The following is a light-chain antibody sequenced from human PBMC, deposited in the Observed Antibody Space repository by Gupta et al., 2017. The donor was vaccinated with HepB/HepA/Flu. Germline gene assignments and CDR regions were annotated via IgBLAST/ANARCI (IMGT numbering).Light chain of an antibody. CDR3: QSADSSGTL. CDR2: KDS. J-gene: IGLJ2*01. V-gene: IGLV3-25*03. CDR1: ALPKQY. Sequence: SSALPQPPSVSVSPGQTAWITCSGDALPKQYAYWYQQKPGQAPVLVIYKDSERPSGIPERFSGSSSGTTVTLTSSGVQAEDEADYYCQSADSSGTLFGGGTKLTVL.